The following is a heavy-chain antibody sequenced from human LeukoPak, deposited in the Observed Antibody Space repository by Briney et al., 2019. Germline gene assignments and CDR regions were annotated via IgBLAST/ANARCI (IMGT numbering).Heavy chain of an antibody. CDR3: ARLPGIVATIERYFDY. V-gene: IGHV5-51*01. D-gene: IGHD5-12*01. Sequence: GESLKISCKGSGYSFTSYWIGWVRQMPGKGLEWMGIIYPGDSDTRYSPSFQGQVTISADKSISTAYLQWSSLKASDTAMYYCARLPGIVATIERYFDYWGQGTLVSVSS. J-gene: IGHJ4*02. CDR1: GYSFTSYW. CDR2: IYPGDSDT.